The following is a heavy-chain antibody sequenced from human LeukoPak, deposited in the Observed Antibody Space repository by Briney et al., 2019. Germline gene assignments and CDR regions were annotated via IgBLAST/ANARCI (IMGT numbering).Heavy chain of an antibody. CDR1: GYTFTGYY. D-gene: IGHD4-11*01. Sequence: ASVKVSCKASGYTFTGYYTHWVRQAPGQGLEWMGWINPNSGGTNYAQKFQGRVTMTRDTSISTAYMELSRLRSDDTAVYYCARADYSNYGVLDYWGQGTLVTVSS. CDR3: ARADYSNYGVLDY. V-gene: IGHV1-2*02. J-gene: IGHJ4*02. CDR2: INPNSGGT.